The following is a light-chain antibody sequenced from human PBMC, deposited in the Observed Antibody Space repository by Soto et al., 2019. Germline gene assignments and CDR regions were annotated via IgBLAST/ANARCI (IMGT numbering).Light chain of an antibody. CDR3: QQGSNWPPGLT. J-gene: IGKJ4*01. CDR1: QSVSTY. CDR2: DAS. Sequence: EIVLTQSPATLSLSPGERATLSCRASQSVSTYLAWYQQKPGQAPRLLIYDASNRATGIPARFSGSGSGTDFTLTISSLEPEDVAVYYCQQGSNWPPGLTFGGGSKVEI. V-gene: IGKV3-11*01.